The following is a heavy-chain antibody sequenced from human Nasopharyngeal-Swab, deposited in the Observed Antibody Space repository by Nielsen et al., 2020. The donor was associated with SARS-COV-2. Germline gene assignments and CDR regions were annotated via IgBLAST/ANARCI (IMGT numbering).Heavy chain of an antibody. CDR2: INPNSGGT. J-gene: IGHJ6*03. CDR3: ARAAKGYCSSTSCYSILEYYYYYMDV. Sequence: WVRQAPGQGLEWMGWINPNSGGTNYAQKFQGWVTMTRDTPISTAYMELSRLRSDDTAVYYCARAAKGYCSSTSCYSILEYYYYYMDVWGKGTTVTVSS. V-gene: IGHV1-2*04. D-gene: IGHD2-2*01.